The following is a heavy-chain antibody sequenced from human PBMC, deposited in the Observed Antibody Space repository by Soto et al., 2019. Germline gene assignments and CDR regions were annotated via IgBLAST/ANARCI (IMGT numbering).Heavy chain of an antibody. V-gene: IGHV3-7*02. D-gene: IGHD1-26*01. Sequence: EVQLVESGGDLVQPGGSLKLSCAASGLSFSNLWMAWVRQAPGKGLESVANIHQEGTSKDYLGSVKGRFIISSDNAKNALFWQMNSLRVEATATYYCLLSAPRSGGQDPWGQGPLVTVSS. CDR2: IHQEGTSK. CDR1: GLSFSNLW. J-gene: IGHJ5*02. CDR3: LLSAPRSGGQDP.